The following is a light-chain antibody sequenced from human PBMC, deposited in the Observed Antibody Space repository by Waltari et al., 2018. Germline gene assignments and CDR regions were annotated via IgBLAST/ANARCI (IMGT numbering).Light chain of an antibody. J-gene: IGKJ1*01. CDR2: GAS. CDR3: QHYVRLPAT. V-gene: IGKV3-20*01. Sequence: EIVLAQSPGTLSLSPGERATLSCRASQSVSRALAWYQQKPGQAPWLLLYGASSRATGIPDRFSGSGSGTDFSLTISRLEPEDFAVYFCQHYVRLPATFGQGTKVEIK. CDR1: QSVSRA.